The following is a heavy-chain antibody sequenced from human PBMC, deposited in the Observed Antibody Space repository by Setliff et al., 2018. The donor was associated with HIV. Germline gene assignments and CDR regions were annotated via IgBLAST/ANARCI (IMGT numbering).Heavy chain of an antibody. V-gene: IGHV3-20*04. CDR3: ARASSLLWFGELLG. D-gene: IGHD3-10*01. CDR2: INWNGGST. CDR1: GFTFSRYW. Sequence: GGSLRLSCAASGFTFSRYWMHWVRQAPGKGLEWVSGINWNGGSTGYADSVKGRFTISRDNAKNSLYLQMNSLRAEDTALYYCARASSLLWFGELLGWGQGTLVTVSS. J-gene: IGHJ4*02.